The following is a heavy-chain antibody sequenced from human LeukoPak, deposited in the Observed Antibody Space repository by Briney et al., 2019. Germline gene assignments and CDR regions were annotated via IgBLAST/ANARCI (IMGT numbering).Heavy chain of an antibody. J-gene: IGHJ4*02. CDR3: ARVLGSWYGFYFDY. CDR2: IYYSGST. Sequence: SETLSLTCTVSGGPISSYYWSWIRQPPGKGLEWIGYIYYSGSTNYNPSLKSRVTISVDTSKNQFSLKLSYVTAADTAVYYCARVLGSWYGFYFDYWGQGTLVTVSS. CDR1: GGPISSYY. D-gene: IGHD6-13*01. V-gene: IGHV4-59*01.